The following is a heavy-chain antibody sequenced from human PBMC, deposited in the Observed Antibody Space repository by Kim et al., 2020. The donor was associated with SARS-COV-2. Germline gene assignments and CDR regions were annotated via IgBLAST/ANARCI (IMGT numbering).Heavy chain of an antibody. CDR1: GYTFTSYA. Sequence: ASVKVSCKASGYTFTSYAMNWVRQAPGQGLEWMGWINTNTGNPTYAQGFTGRFVFSLDTSVSTAYLQISSLKAEDTAVYYCARDLIETPWVCSGGSCHTNWFDPWGQGTLVTVSS. V-gene: IGHV7-4-1*02. D-gene: IGHD2-15*01. J-gene: IGHJ5*02. CDR2: INTNTGNP. CDR3: ARDLIETPWVCSGGSCHTNWFDP.